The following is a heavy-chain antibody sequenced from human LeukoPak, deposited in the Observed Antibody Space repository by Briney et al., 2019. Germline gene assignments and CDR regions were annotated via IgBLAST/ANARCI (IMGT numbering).Heavy chain of an antibody. Sequence: SSETLSLTCTVSGGSISSGDYYWSWIRQPPGKGLEWIGYIYYSGSTYYSPSLKSRVTISVDTSKNQFSLKLNSVTAADTAVYYCARTGGTIDYWGQGTLVTVSS. D-gene: IGHD2-8*02. CDR3: ARTGGTIDY. V-gene: IGHV4-30-4*01. CDR2: IYYSGST. J-gene: IGHJ4*02. CDR1: GGSISSGDYY.